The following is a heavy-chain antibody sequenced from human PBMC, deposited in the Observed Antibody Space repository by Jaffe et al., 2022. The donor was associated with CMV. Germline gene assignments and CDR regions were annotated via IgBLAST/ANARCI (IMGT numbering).Heavy chain of an antibody. CDR3: ASNYAVAGSSEAFDI. Sequence: QVQLVESGGGVVQPGRSLRLSCAASGFTFSSYGMHWVRQAPGKGLEWVAVISYDGSNKYYADSVKGRFTISRDNSKNTLYLQMNSLRAEDTAVYYCASNYAVAGSSEAFDIWGQGTMVTVSS. CDR1: GFTFSSYG. J-gene: IGHJ3*02. CDR2: ISYDGSNK. D-gene: IGHD6-19*01. V-gene: IGHV3-30*03.